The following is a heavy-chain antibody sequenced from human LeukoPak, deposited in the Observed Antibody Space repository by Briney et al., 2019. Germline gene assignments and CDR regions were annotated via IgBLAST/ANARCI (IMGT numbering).Heavy chain of an antibody. D-gene: IGHD1-26*01. J-gene: IGHJ4*02. CDR3: VRDLGGRSGH. Sequence: GGSLRLSCAASGFTFSSNWMRWVRQAPGKGLVWVSRINEDGSTTNYADSVKGRSTIFRDNAKNTLYLQMNSLRAEDTAVYYCVRDLGGRSGHWGQGTLVTVS. CDR1: GFTFSSNW. CDR2: INEDGSTT. V-gene: IGHV3-74*01.